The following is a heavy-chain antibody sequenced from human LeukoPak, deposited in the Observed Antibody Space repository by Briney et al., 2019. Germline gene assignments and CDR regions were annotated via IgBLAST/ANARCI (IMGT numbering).Heavy chain of an antibody. Sequence: GGSLSLSCAASGFTFSIYAMTWVRQAPGKGLEWVPGINGISGETYYADSVKGRFTISRDNSRNTLFLQMSSLRPDDTAVYYCAKGGAQQAVYYFDYWGQGTLVTVSS. CDR1: GFTFSIYA. CDR2: INGISGET. J-gene: IGHJ4*02. V-gene: IGHV3-23*01. CDR3: AKGGAQQAVYYFDY. D-gene: IGHD6-19*01.